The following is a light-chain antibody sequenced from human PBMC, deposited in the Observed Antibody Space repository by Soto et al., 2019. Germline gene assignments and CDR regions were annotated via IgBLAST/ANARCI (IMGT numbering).Light chain of an antibody. CDR3: QSYDSSLSGSVV. CDR2: ANN. V-gene: IGLV1-40*01. Sequence: QSVLTQPPSVSGAPGQRVTISCTGSSSSIGAGYDVHWYQQLPGTAPKLLIYANNYRPSGVPDRFSGSKSGASASLAITGLQPEDEADYYCQSYDSSLSGSVVFGGGTKLTVL. J-gene: IGLJ2*01. CDR1: SSSIGAGYD.